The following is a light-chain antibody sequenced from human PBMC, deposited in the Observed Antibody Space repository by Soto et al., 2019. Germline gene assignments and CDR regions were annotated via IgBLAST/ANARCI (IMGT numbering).Light chain of an antibody. CDR1: QSIGAW. V-gene: IGKV1-5*03. CDR2: RAS. J-gene: IGKJ1*01. CDR3: QQYHVSPWT. Sequence: DIEMTQSPSTLSASVGDRVTITCRASQSIGAWLAWYQQTPGKAPKLLIYRASSLQSGVPSRFSGSGSGTQFTLTISGLQPDDFATYHCQQYHVSPWTFGQGTKVEVK.